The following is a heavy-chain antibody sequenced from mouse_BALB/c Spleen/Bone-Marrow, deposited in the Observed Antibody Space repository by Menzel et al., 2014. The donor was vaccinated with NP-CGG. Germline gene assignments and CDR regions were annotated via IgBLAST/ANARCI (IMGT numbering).Heavy chain of an antibody. CDR3: ARGGNYGWFAY. V-gene: IGHV14-3*02. Sequence: EVQLQRSGAELVKPGASVKLSCTASGFNIKDTYMHWVKQRPEQGLEWIGRIDPANGDIIYDPKFQGKATITADTSSNTAYLQLSSLTSEDAAVYYCARGGNYGWFAYWGQGTLVTVS. J-gene: IGHJ3*01. D-gene: IGHD2-1*01. CDR2: IDPANGDI. CDR1: GFNIKDTY.